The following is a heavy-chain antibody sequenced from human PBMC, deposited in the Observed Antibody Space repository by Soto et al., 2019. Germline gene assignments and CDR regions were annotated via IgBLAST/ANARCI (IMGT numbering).Heavy chain of an antibody. J-gene: IGHJ4*02. V-gene: IGHV3-30*18. CDR2: ISFDGNIQ. D-gene: IGHD3-16*02. CDR1: GFTFSTYG. CDR3: AKVSEGCMSTCGGVIAY. Sequence: QVQLVESGGGVVQPGRSLRLSCAASGFTFSTYGMHWVRQAPGKGLEWVAGISFDGNIQYYADSVKGRFTISRDNSKNTLYLQMDSLRGEDTAVYYCAKVSEGCMSTCGGVIAYWGQGTLVTVSS.